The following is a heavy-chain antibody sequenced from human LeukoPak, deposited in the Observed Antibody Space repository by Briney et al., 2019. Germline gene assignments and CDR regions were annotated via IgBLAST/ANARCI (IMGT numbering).Heavy chain of an antibody. D-gene: IGHD5-18*01. CDR1: GGSVSSGDSY. CDR3: ARDSGSNYGPFDY. Sequence: SQTLSLTCTVSGGSVSSGDSYWSWIRQNPGKGLEWIGSISNSGSTYYNPSLKSRVTISVDTSKSQFSLRLSSVTAADTAVYYCARDSGSNYGPFDYWGQGTLVTVSS. V-gene: IGHV4-31*03. CDR2: ISNSGST. J-gene: IGHJ4*02.